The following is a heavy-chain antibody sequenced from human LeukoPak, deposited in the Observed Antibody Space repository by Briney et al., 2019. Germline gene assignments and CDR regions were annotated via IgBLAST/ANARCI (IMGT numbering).Heavy chain of an antibody. Sequence: SETLSLTCNVSGDSISTYSWSWIRQPAGKGLEWIGNIFYSGSTYYSPSLKSRVTISLDTSKNQFSLKLNSVTAADTAVYYCARHRSKWLQSSFDYWGQGTLVTVSS. CDR3: ARHRSKWLQSSFDY. J-gene: IGHJ4*02. CDR1: GDSISTYS. CDR2: IFYSGST. V-gene: IGHV4-59*04. D-gene: IGHD5-24*01.